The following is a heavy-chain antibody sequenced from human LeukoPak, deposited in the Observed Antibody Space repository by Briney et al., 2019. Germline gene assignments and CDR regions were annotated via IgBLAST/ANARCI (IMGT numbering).Heavy chain of an antibody. CDR2: INPSGGST. CDR1: GYTFTSYY. D-gene: IGHD3-22*01. J-gene: IGHJ4*02. Sequence: ASVKVSCKASGYTFTSYYMHWVRQAPGQGLEWMGIINPSGGSTSYAQKFQGRVTMTRDTSTSTVYMELSSLRSEDTAVYYCAREIAYDSSGYYGEWWLDYWGQGTLVTVSS. CDR3: AREIAYDSSGYYGEWWLDY. V-gene: IGHV1-46*01.